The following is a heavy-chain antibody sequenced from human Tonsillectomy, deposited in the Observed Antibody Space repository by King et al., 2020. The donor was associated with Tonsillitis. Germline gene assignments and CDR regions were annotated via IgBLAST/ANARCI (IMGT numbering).Heavy chain of an antibody. CDR2: IYPGDSDT. CDR1: GYSFTSYW. V-gene: IGHV5-51*01. D-gene: IGHD3-10*01. Sequence: QLVQSGAEVKKPGESLKISCKASGYSFTSYWIGWVRQMPGKGLEWMGIIYPGDSDTRYGPSFQGQVTISADKSTSTAYLQWSSLKTSATAMYYCARRRDRDYYYYYYGMDVCGQGTTVTVSS. J-gene: IGHJ6*02. CDR3: ARRRDRDYYYYYYGMDV.